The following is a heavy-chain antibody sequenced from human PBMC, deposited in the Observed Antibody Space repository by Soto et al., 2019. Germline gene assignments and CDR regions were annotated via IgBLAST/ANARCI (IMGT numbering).Heavy chain of an antibody. J-gene: IGHJ6*03. V-gene: IGHV4-59*01. CDR1: GGSIISYY. D-gene: IGHD2-15*01. Sequence: QVQLQESGPGLVKPSETLSLTCSVSGGSIISYYWSWVRQAPGKGLEWIGYFSYSGSTNYNPSLKGRVPIPANTPKNLSPLNLTSVPAADTAVFFGASPPHIVPKFSSPVRAFWAKGTTVTV. CDR3: ASPPHIVPKFSSPVRAF. CDR2: FSYSGST.